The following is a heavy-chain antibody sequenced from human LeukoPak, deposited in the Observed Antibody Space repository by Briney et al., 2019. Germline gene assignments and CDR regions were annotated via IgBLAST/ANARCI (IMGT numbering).Heavy chain of an antibody. D-gene: IGHD3-3*01. CDR2: MNPNSGNT. J-gene: IGHJ4*02. CDR3: ARGNKRITIFGVVMVYYFDY. Sequence: GASXKVSCKASGYTFTSYDINWVRQATGQGLEWMGWMNPNSGNTGYAQKFQGTVTIPRNTSISTAYMELSSLRSEGTAVYYCARGNKRITIFGVVMVYYFDYWGQGTLVTVSS. CDR1: GYTFTSYD. V-gene: IGHV1-8*03.